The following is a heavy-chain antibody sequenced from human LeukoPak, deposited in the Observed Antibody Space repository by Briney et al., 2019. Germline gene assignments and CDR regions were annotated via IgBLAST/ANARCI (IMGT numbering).Heavy chain of an antibody. CDR2: INWNGGST. D-gene: IGHD2-2*01. J-gene: IGHJ3*02. V-gene: IGHV3-20*04. CDR1: GFTFDDYG. CDR3: ARGYCSSTSCYAFDI. Sequence: GGSPRLSCAASGFTFDDYGMSWVRQAPGKGLEWVSGINWNGGSTGYADSVKGRFTISRDNAKNSLYLQMNSLRAEDTALYYCARGYCSSTSCYAFDIWGQGTMVTVSS.